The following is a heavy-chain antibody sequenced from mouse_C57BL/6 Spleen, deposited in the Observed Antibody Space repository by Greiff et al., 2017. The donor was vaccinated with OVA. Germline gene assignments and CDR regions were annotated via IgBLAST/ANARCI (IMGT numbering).Heavy chain of an antibody. CDR3: AYGNYEAMDY. Sequence: QVQLQQPGAELVRPGSSVKLSCKASGYTFTSYWMHWVKQRPIQGLEWIGNIDPSDSETHYNQKFKDKATLTVDKSSSTAYMQLSSLTSEDSAVYYCAYGNYEAMDYWGQGTSVTVSS. CDR2: IDPSDSET. CDR1: GYTFTSYW. V-gene: IGHV1-52*01. D-gene: IGHD2-1*01. J-gene: IGHJ4*01.